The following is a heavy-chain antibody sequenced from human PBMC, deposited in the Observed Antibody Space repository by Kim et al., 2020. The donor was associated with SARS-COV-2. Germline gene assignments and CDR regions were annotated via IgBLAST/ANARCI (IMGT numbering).Heavy chain of an antibody. Sequence: SETLSLTCAVYGGSFSGYYWSWIRQPPGKGLEWIGEINHSGSTNYNPSLKSRVTISVDTSKNQFSLKLSSVTAADTAVYYCARFGRRVIGYCSSTSCYRPQTYYYGMDVWGQGTTVTVSS. CDR1: GGSFSGYY. CDR3: ARFGRRVIGYCSSTSCYRPQTYYYGMDV. V-gene: IGHV4-34*01. D-gene: IGHD2-2*02. J-gene: IGHJ6*02. CDR2: INHSGST.